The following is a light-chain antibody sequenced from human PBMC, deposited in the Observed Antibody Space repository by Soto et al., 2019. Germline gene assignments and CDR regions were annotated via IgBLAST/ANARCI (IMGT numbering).Light chain of an antibody. Sequence: QSVLKPPPSVYGAPGQRVTISCTGSSSNIGAGYDVHWYRQLPGTAPKLLIYGNNNRPSGVPDRFSGSKSGTLASLAITGLQAEDEADYYCQSYDSSLSGSRVFGTGTKVTV. CDR2: GNN. CDR3: QSYDSSLSGSRV. J-gene: IGLJ1*01. CDR1: SSNIGAGYD. V-gene: IGLV1-40*01.